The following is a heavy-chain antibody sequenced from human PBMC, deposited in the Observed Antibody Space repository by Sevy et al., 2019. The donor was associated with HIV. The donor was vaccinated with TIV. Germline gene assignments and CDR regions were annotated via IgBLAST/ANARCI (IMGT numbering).Heavy chain of an antibody. J-gene: IGHJ6*02. Sequence: GGSLRLSCAASGFTFSSYWMSWVRQAPGKGLEWVANIKQDGSEKYYVDSVKGRFTISRDNAKNSLYLQMNSLRAEDTAVYYCARVGIVVVPAAMSVSAYYYYYGMDVWGQGTTVTVSS. CDR2: IKQDGSEK. D-gene: IGHD2-2*01. V-gene: IGHV3-7*03. CDR3: ARVGIVVVPAAMSVSAYYYYYGMDV. CDR1: GFTFSSYW.